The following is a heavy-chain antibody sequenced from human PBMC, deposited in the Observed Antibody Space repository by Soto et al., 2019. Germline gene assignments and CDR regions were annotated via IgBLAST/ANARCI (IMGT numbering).Heavy chain of an antibody. CDR2: ISAYNGNT. Sequence: ASVKVSCKASGYTFTSYGISWVRQAPGQGLEWMGWISAYNGNTNYAQKLQGRVTMTTDTSTSTAYMELRSLRSDDTAVYYCARDVSGSCYSCMEVWGQGTTVIVSS. J-gene: IGHJ6*01. CDR3: ARDVSGSCYSCMEV. D-gene: IGHD2-15*01. V-gene: IGHV1-18*01. CDR1: GYTFTSYG.